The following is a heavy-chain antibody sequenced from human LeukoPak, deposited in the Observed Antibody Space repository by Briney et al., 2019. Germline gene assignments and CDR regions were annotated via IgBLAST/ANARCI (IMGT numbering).Heavy chain of an antibody. CDR1: GFTFSSYA. D-gene: IGHD3-10*01. Sequence: PGGSLRLSCAASGFTFSSYAMSWVRQAPGKGLEWISYIDTSSSTIYYADSVKGRFTISRDNAKNSLYLQMNSLRAEDTAVYYCARDLPALLWFGELPTTYYYGMDVWGQGTTVTVSS. J-gene: IGHJ6*02. V-gene: IGHV3-48*04. CDR2: IDTSSSTI. CDR3: ARDLPALLWFGELPTTYYYGMDV.